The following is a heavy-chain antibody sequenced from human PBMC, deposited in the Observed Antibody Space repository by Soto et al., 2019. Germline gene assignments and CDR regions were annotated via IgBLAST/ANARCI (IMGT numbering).Heavy chain of an antibody. D-gene: IGHD3-22*01. Sequence: SLRLSCAASGFRFRSYWMSWVRQAPGKGLEWVANVKQDGSERYYVDSVKGRFTISRDNARNSLYLQMDSLRAEDTAVYFCAKDAQDDSSGYFSLDYWGQGALVTVSS. CDR1: GFRFRSYW. J-gene: IGHJ4*02. CDR3: AKDAQDDSSGYFSLDY. CDR2: VKQDGSER. V-gene: IGHV3-7*03.